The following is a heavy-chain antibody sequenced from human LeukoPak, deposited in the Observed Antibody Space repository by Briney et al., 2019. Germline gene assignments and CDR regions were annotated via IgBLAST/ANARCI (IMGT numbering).Heavy chain of an antibody. CDR2: FDPEDGET. CDR1: GYTLTELS. CDR3: ARVGEKGQYYDFWSGYSASYYFDY. Sequence: GASVKVSCKVSGYTLTELSMHWVRQAPGKGLEWMGGFDPEDGETIYAQKFQGRVTMTEDTSTDTAYMELSSLRSEDTAVYYCARVGEKGQYYDFWSGYSASYYFDYWGQGTLVTVSS. J-gene: IGHJ4*02. D-gene: IGHD3-3*01. V-gene: IGHV1-24*01.